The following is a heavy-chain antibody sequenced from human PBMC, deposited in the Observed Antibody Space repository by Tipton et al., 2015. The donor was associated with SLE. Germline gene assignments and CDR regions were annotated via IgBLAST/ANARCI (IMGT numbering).Heavy chain of an antibody. J-gene: IGHJ4*02. CDR1: GGSISSYY. CDR2: INHSGST. Sequence: TLSLTCTVSGGSISSYYWSWIRQPPGKGLEWIGEINHSGSTNYNPSLKSRVTISVDTSKNQFSLKLSSVTAADTAVYYCAVHDYGDYVIYWGQGTLVTVSS. CDR3: AVHDYGDYVIY. V-gene: IGHV4-59*12. D-gene: IGHD4-17*01.